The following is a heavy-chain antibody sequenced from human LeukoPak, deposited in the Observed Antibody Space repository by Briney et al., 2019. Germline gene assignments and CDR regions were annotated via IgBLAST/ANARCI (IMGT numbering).Heavy chain of an antibody. CDR3: ARGRHSSGHRRPDRYFDL. D-gene: IGHD3-22*01. Sequence: TSETLSLTCAVYGGSFSGYYWSWIRQPPGKGLEWIGEINHSGSTNYNPSLKSRVTISVDTSKNQFSLKLSSVTAADTAVYYCARGRHSSGHRRPDRYFDLWGRGTLVTVSS. J-gene: IGHJ2*01. V-gene: IGHV4-34*01. CDR2: INHSGST. CDR1: GGSFSGYY.